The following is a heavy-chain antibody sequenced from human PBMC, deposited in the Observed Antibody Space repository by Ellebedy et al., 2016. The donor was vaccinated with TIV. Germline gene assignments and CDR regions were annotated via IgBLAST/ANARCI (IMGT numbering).Heavy chain of an antibody. CDR3: ARDFDTAPMKTIFDY. V-gene: IGHV3-21*01. Sequence: PGESLKISCAASGFTLSTHWMSWVRQAPGKGLEWVSAVNSVSTSMFYADSVKGRFTVSRDNAKNSLYLQMNNLRAEDTAVYYCARDFDTAPMKTIFDYWGHGTLVTVSS. CDR2: VNSVSTSM. J-gene: IGHJ4*01. D-gene: IGHD5-18*01. CDR1: GFTLSTHW.